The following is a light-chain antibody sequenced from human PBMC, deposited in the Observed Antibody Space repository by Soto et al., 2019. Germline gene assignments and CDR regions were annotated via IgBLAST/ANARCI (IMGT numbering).Light chain of an antibody. CDR3: QQYNNWPFIT. J-gene: IGKJ5*01. V-gene: IGKV3D-15*01. CDR1: QNISSY. Sequence: TQYPNTLSFSPRKRATLSFRASQNISSYLIWYQQKPGQAPRLLIYGASTRATGIPDRFSGSGSGTEFTLTISSLQSEDFAVYYCQQYNNWPFITFGQGTRLEI. CDR2: GAS.